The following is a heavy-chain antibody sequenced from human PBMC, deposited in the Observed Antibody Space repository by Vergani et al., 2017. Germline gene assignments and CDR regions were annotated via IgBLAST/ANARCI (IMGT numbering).Heavy chain of an antibody. D-gene: IGHD3-10*01. V-gene: IGHV2-5*02. Sequence: QITLKESGPTLVKPTQTLTLTCTFSGFSLSTSGVGVGWIRQPPGKALEWLALIYWDDDKRYSPSLKSRLTITKDTSKNQVVLTMTNMDPVDTATYYCAHRRYYPDMWVGELVWFDPWGQGTLVTVSS. CDR3: AHRRYYPDMWVGELVWFDP. CDR2: IYWDDDK. J-gene: IGHJ5*02. CDR1: GFSLSTSGVG.